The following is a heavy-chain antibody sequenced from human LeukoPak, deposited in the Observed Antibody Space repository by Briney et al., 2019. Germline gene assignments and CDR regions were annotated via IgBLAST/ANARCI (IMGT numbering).Heavy chain of an antibody. CDR2: INHSGST. V-gene: IGHV4-34*01. J-gene: IGHJ5*02. Sequence: SETLSLTCAVYGGSFSGYYWSWIRQPPGKGLEWIGEINHSGSTNYNPSLKSRVTISVDTSKNQFSLKLSSVTAADTAVYCCARGRNRRFLEWLAPNNWFDPWGQGTLVTVSS. CDR1: GGSFSGYY. CDR3: ARGRNRRFLEWLAPNNWFDP. D-gene: IGHD3-3*01.